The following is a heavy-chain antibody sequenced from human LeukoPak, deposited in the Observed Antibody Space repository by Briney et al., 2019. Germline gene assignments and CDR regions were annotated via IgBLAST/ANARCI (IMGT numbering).Heavy chain of an antibody. CDR2: IWSDGSNK. CDR1: GFNFINFG. D-gene: IGHD3-10*01. CDR3: ARDLYYLFDY. V-gene: IGHV3-33*01. Sequence: GGPLRLSCSPSGFNFINFGIHWVRQAPGKGLEWVAVIWSDGSNKYYADSVKGRFTISRDDSKNTVYLQMNSLRAEDTAVYYCARDLYYLFDYWGQGTLVTVSS. J-gene: IGHJ4*02.